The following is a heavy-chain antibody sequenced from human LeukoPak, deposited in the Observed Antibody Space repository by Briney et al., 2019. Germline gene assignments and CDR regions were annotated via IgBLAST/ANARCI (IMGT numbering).Heavy chain of an antibody. V-gene: IGHV3-33*01. CDR1: GFTFSSYG. CDR3: ARNGHTFREYYDILTGYHEFYYFDY. Sequence: PGGSLRLSCAASGFTFSSYGMHWVRQAPGKGLEWVAVIWYDGSNKYYADSVKGRFTISRDNSKNTLYLHMNSLRAEDTAVYYCARNGHTFREYYDILTGYHEFYYFDYWGQGTLVTVSS. CDR2: IWYDGSNK. D-gene: IGHD3-9*01. J-gene: IGHJ4*02.